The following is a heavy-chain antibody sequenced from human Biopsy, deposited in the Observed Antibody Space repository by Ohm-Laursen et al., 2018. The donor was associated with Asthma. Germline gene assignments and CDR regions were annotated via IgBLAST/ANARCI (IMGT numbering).Heavy chain of an antibody. D-gene: IGHD2-21*02. V-gene: IGHV4-30-4*01. CDR2: IFYSGST. CDR1: GGSINSSTW. Sequence: TLSLTCTVSGGSINSSTWWSWVRQPPGKGLEWIGFIFYSGSTFYNPSLRSRITISVDTSKRQFSLSLRSVTVADTAVYFCARAQSYGDIYYGLDVWGQGTTVTVSS. CDR3: ARAQSYGDIYYGLDV. J-gene: IGHJ6*02.